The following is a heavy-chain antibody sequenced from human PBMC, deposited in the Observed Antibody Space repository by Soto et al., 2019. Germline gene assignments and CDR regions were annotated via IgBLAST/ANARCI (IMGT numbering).Heavy chain of an antibody. Sequence: QITLKESGPALVKPTQTLTLTCTVSGFSVTTNGVALGWIRQPPGKALEWLALIYWDDDRRYSPSLQASLTTRKETSRNPVVLTMTNMDPVATGTYVCAQQNHTGCGLFDCWGRGSQVTVSS. J-gene: IGHJ4*02. CDR3: AQQNHTGCGLFDC. CDR1: GFSVTTNGVA. D-gene: IGHD5-12*01. V-gene: IGHV2-5*02. CDR2: IYWDDDR.